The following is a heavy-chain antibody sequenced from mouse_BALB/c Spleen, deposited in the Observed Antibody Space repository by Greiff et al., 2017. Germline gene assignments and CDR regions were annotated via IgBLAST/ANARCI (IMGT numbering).Heavy chain of an antibody. D-gene: IGHD2-1*01. CDR1: GFTFSSFG. Sequence: EVQLVESGGGLVQPGGSRKLSCAASGFTFSSFGMHWVRQAPEKGLEWVAYISSGSSTIYYADTVKGRFTISRDNPKNTLFLQMTSLRSEDTAMYYCARTLGNYDPFDYWGQGTTLTVSS. CDR2: ISSGSSTI. J-gene: IGHJ2*01. CDR3: ARTLGNYDPFDY. V-gene: IGHV5-17*02.